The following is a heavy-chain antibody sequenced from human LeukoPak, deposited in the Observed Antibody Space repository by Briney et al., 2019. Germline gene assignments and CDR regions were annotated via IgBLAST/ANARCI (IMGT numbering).Heavy chain of an antibody. Sequence: PSETLSLTCTVSSGSISSYYWSWIRQPPGKGLEWIGYIYYSGSTNYNPSLKSRVTISVDTSKNQFSLKLSSVTAADTAVYYCARGQWLLANYYYYYYMDVWGKGTTVTISS. V-gene: IGHV4-59*01. CDR2: IYYSGST. CDR3: ARGQWLLANYYYYYYMDV. D-gene: IGHD3-22*01. J-gene: IGHJ6*03. CDR1: SGSISSYY.